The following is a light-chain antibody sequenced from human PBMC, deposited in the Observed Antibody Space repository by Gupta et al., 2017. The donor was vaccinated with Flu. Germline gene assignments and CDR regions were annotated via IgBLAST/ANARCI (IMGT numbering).Light chain of an antibody. V-gene: IGLV2-18*02. CDR3: TSYTSSSTYV. Sequence: QSALTQPPSVSGSPGQSVTISCTGTSSDIGTYNRVSRYQQPPGTAPKLMIYEVSNRPSGVPDRFSASKSGNTASLTISGLQGEDEADYYCTSYTSSSTYVFGTGTKVTVL. J-gene: IGLJ1*01. CDR1: SSDIGTYNR. CDR2: EVS.